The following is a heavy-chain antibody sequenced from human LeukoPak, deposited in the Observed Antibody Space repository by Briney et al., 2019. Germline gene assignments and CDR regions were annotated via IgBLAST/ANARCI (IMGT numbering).Heavy chain of an antibody. J-gene: IGHJ4*02. CDR3: ARADVRGYSGYDPHGPWFDY. CDR2: ISYDGSNK. CDR1: GFTFSSYA. V-gene: IGHV3-30-3*01. D-gene: IGHD5-12*01. Sequence: PGRSLRLSCAASGFTFSSYAMHWVHQAPGKGLEWVAVISYDGSNKYYADSVKGRFTISRDNSKNTLYLQMNSLRAEDTAVYYCARADVRGYSGYDPHGPWFDYWGQGTLVTVSS.